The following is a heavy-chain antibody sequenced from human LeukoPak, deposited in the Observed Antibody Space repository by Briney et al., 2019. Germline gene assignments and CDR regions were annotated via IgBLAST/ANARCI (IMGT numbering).Heavy chain of an antibody. Sequence: ASVKVSCKASGYTFTGYYMHWVRRAPGQGLEWMGWINPNSGGTNYAQKFQGRVTMTRDTSISTAYMELSRLRSDDTAVYYCAREAGDPDWFDPWGQGTLVTVSS. J-gene: IGHJ5*02. D-gene: IGHD3-10*01. CDR2: INPNSGGT. CDR1: GYTFTGYY. CDR3: AREAGDPDWFDP. V-gene: IGHV1-2*02.